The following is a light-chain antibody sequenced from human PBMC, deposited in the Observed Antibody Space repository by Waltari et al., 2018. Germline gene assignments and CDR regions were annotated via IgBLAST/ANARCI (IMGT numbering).Light chain of an antibody. J-gene: IGKJ2*01. CDR1: ESINSW. V-gene: IGKV1-5*03. CDR2: KAS. Sequence: DIQMTQSPSTLSASVGDKVTITCRASESINSWLAWYQQTPGKAPKVLIYKASTLESGVPSSFSGSASGTEFTLTISSLQPDDFATYYCLQYNTYPYTFGQGTKLEIK. CDR3: LQYNTYPYT.